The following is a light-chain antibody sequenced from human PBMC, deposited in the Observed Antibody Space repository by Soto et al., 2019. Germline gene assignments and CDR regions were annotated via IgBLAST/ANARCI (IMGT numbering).Light chain of an antibody. V-gene: IGKV3-20*01. Sequence: ESVLTQSPGTLSLSPGERATLSCRASQSVSSSYLAWYQQRPGQAPRLLIFGASYRATGIPDRFSGSGSRTDFTLTISRLEPEDFAVYYCQQYSSSPPEFTFGPGTKVDSK. CDR3: QQYSSSPPEFT. CDR2: GAS. J-gene: IGKJ3*01. CDR1: QSVSSSY.